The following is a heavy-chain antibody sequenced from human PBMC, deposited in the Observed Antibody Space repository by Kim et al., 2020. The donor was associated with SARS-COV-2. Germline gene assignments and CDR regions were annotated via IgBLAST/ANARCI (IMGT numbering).Heavy chain of an antibody. J-gene: IGHJ3*02. Sequence: SETLSLTCTVSGGSISSYYWSWIRQPPGKGLEWIGYIYYSGSTNYNPSLKSRVTISVDTSKNQFSLKLSSVTAADTAVYYCARVSISGRDGYPRSAFDIWGQGTMVTVSS. V-gene: IGHV4-59*01. CDR3: ARVSISGRDGYPRSAFDI. CDR1: GGSISSYY. D-gene: IGHD1-26*01. CDR2: IYYSGST.